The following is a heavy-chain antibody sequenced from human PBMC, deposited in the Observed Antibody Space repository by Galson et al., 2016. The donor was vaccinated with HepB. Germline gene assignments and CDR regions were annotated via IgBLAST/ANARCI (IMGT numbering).Heavy chain of an antibody. CDR2: ISSIGST. V-gene: IGHV3-23*01. J-gene: IGHJ1*01. CDR1: GFTFNSYA. CDR3: AKGPLRGSEHFQH. Sequence: SLRLSCAASGFTFNSYAMSWVRQAPGRGLEWVSSISSIGSTFYGASVKGRFSISRDTSRSTLYLQMNSLRTGDTAVYYCAKGPLRGSEHFQHWGQGTLVTVSS. D-gene: IGHD3-16*01.